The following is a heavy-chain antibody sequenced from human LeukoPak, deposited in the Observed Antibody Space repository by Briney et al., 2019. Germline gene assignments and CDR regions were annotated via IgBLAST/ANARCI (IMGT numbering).Heavy chain of an antibody. D-gene: IGHD3-3*01. CDR2: IKSKTDGGTT. V-gene: IGHV3-15*01. CDR1: GFTISNAW. J-gene: IGHJ4*02. CDR3: TTGLTRADDY. Sequence: GSLXLSCAASGFTISNAWMSWVRQAPGKGLEWVGRIKSKTDGGTTDYAAPVKGRFTISRDDSKNTLYLQMNSLKTEDTAVYYCTTGLTRADDYWGQGTLVTVSS.